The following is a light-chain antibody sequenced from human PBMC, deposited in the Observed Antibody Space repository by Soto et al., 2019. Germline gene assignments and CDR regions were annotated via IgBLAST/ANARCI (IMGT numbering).Light chain of an antibody. V-gene: IGLV2-11*01. CDR3: CSYAGSYTWV. J-gene: IGLJ3*02. CDR2: DVT. Sequence: QSALTQPRSVSGSPGQSVTISCTGTSSDVGGCNCVSWYQQHPGKAPKLMIYDVTKRPSGVPDRFSGSKSGNTASLTISGLQAGDEADYYCCSYAGSYTWVFGGGTKLTAL. CDR1: SSDVGGCNC.